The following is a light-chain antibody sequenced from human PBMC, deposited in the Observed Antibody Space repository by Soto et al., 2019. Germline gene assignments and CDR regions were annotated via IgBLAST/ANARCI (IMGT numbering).Light chain of an antibody. CDR1: NSDIGNYNF. J-gene: IGLJ2*01. V-gene: IGLV2-8*01. Sequence: QSALTQPPSASGSPGQSVAISCTGTNSDIGNYNFVSWYQQHPGKAPKLMIYEVNKRPSGVPDRFSGSKSGNTASLTVSGHQPEEEADYYCSSYAGSNNLLFGGGTKLTVL. CDR2: EVN. CDR3: SSYAGSNNLL.